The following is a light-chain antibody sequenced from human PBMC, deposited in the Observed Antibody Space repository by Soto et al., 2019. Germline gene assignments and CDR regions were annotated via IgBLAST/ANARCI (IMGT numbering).Light chain of an antibody. Sequence: EIVLTQSPGTLSLSPGERATLSCRASQSVSSSYLAWYQQKPGQAPRLLMYDVSNRATGIPASFSGSGSGTDGTITITSIEPEDCEVYDGQQRSSWPWTFGQGTKVDIK. V-gene: IGKV3D-20*02. CDR1: QSVSSSY. CDR3: QQRSSWPWT. J-gene: IGKJ1*01. CDR2: DVS.